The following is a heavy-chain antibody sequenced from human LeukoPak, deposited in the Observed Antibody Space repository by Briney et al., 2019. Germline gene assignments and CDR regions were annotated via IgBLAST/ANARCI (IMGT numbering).Heavy chain of an antibody. J-gene: IGHJ4*02. Sequence: ASVNVSCKASGYTFTSYGISWVRQAPGQGLEWMGWISAYNGNTNYAQKLQGRVTMTTDTSTSTAYMELRSLRSDDTAVYYCARDGQELRFLEWHIRDYWGQGTLVTVSS. V-gene: IGHV1-18*01. CDR3: ARDGQELRFLEWHIRDY. CDR1: GYTFTSYG. CDR2: ISAYNGNT. D-gene: IGHD3-3*01.